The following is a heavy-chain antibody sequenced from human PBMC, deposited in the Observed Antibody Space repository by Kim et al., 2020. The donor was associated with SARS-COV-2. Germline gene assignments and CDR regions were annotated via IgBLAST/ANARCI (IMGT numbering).Heavy chain of an antibody. D-gene: IGHD6-19*01. CDR3: ARAYSSGWAYFYY. J-gene: IGHJ4*02. Sequence: GGSLRLSCAASGFTFSSYSMNWVRQAPGKGLEWVSSISSSSSYIYYADSVKGRFTISRDNAKNSLYLQMNSLRAEDTAVYYCARAYSSGWAYFYYWGQGTLVPVSS. V-gene: IGHV3-21*01. CDR1: GFTFSSYS. CDR2: ISSSSSYI.